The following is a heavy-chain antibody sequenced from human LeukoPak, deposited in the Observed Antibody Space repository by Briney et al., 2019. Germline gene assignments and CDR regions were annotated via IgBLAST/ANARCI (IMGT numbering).Heavy chain of an antibody. J-gene: IGHJ6*02. CDR2: IYYSGST. D-gene: IGHD2-2*01. Sequence: SETLSLTCTVSGGSISSYYWSWIRQSPGKGLEWIGYIYYSGSTNCNPSLKSRVTMSVDTSQNQFSLKLTSVTAADTAVYYCAKYAGISAAISAIPKYYYYGMDVWGQGTTVTVSS. CDR1: GGSISSYY. CDR3: AKYAGISAAISAIPKYYYYGMDV. V-gene: IGHV4-59*01.